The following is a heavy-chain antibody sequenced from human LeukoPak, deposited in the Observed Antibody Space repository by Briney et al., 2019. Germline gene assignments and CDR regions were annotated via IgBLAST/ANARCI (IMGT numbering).Heavy chain of an antibody. CDR1: GYTFTSYA. CDR2: INAGNGNT. Sequence: ASVKVSCKASGYTFTSYAMHWVRQAPGQRLEWMGWINAGNGNTKYSQKFQGRVTITRDTSASTAYMELSSLRSEDTAVYYCARDKSGARKRFDCWGQGTLVTVSS. V-gene: IGHV1-3*01. D-gene: IGHD3-3*01. CDR3: ARDKSGARKRFDC. J-gene: IGHJ4*02.